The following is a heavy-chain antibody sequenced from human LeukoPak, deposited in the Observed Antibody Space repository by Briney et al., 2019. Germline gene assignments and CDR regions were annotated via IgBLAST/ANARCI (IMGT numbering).Heavy chain of an antibody. Sequence: PGGSLRLSCADSGFTFHNFAMHWVRQAPGKGLEWVAVISYDGSNKYYADSVKGRFTISRDNSKNTLYLQMNSLRAEDTAVYYCVESAGYWGQGTLVTVSS. D-gene: IGHD6-25*01. CDR2: ISYDGSNK. CDR1: GFTFHNFA. CDR3: VESAGY. J-gene: IGHJ4*02. V-gene: IGHV3-30*03.